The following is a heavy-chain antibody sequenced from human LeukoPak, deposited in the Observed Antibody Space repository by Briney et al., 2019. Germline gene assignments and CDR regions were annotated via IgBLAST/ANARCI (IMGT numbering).Heavy chain of an antibody. J-gene: IGHJ3*02. CDR1: GFTFSSYT. CDR3: ARDQSASYDFWSGFTKDAFDI. CDR2: ISGSTTYI. D-gene: IGHD3-3*01. Sequence: GGSLRLSCAASGFTFSSYTMNWVRQAPGRGLEWVSSISGSTTYIYYADSVKGRFTISRDNAKNSLYLQMNSLRAEDTAVYYCARDQSASYDFWSGFTKDAFDIWGQGTMVTVSS. V-gene: IGHV3-21*01.